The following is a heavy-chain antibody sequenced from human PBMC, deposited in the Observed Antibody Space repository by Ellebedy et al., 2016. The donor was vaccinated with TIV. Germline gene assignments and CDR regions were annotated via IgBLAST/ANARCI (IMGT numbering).Heavy chain of an antibody. CDR3: AKALRDAARGVGEMGFDY. CDR1: GFTFTNYA. J-gene: IGHJ4*02. CDR2: ISGSGGST. Sequence: PGGSLRLSCAASGFTFTNYAMNWVRQAPGKGLEWVSAISGSGGSTYYADSVKGRFTISRDNSKNTLYLQMNSLRAEDTAVYYCAKALRDAARGVGEMGFDYWGQGTLVTVSS. D-gene: IGHD5-24*01. V-gene: IGHV3-23*01.